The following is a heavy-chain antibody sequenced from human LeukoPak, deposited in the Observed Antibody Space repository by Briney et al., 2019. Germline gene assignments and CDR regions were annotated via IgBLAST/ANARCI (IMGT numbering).Heavy chain of an antibody. CDR3: ARSIAAGAGLPGD. D-gene: IGHD6-19*01. Sequence: KPSETLSLTCIVSGGSIFITSYYWGWIRQPPGKGLEWIGTIYYSGPTYYNPSLKSRVTISVDTSKNQFSLKLTSATAADTAVYYCARSIAAGAGLPGDWGQGTLVTVSS. CDR2: IYYSGPT. J-gene: IGHJ4*02. V-gene: IGHV4-39*01. CDR1: GGSIFITSYY.